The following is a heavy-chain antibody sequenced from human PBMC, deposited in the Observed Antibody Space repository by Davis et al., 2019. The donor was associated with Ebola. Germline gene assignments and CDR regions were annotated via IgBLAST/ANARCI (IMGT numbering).Heavy chain of an antibody. D-gene: IGHD6-13*01. CDR1: AGSITSYY. V-gene: IGHV4-59*01. CDR2: IYYSGST. Sequence: MPSETLSLTCTVPAGSITSYYSSWIRQPPGKGLEWIGYIYYSGSTNYNPSLKSRVTISVDTSKNQFSLKLSSVTAADTAVYYCAREGWGIAAARTGTYYYGMDVWGQGTTVTVSS. CDR3: AREGWGIAAARTGTYYYGMDV. J-gene: IGHJ6*02.